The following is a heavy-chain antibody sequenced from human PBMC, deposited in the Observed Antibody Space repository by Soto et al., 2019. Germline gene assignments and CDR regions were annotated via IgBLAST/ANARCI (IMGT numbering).Heavy chain of an antibody. J-gene: IGHJ6*02. CDR1: GYGFTCYW. V-gene: IGHV5-51*01. CDR2: IYPGDSDT. CDR3: ARWPPTSSSWSTYYYYAMHV. Sequence: GESVKITCKGSGYGFTCYWSGLVRHLPGKGLEWMGIIYPGDSDTRYSRSFHGQVTISADKSISTAYLQWSRLKPSDTAMYYCARWPPTSSSWSTYYYYAMHVWGQGPTVTVSS. D-gene: IGHD6-13*01.